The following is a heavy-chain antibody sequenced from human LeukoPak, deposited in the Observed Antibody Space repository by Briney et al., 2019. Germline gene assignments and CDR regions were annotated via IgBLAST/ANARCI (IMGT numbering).Heavy chain of an antibody. J-gene: IGHJ4*02. D-gene: IGHD3-10*01. V-gene: IGHV4-34*01. CDR2: INHSGST. CDR1: GGSFSGYY. CDR3: ARRTMAHFDY. Sequence: SETLSLTCAVYGGSFSGYYWSWIRQPPGKGLEWIGAINHSGSTNYNPSLKSRVTISLDTSKNLFSLKLSSVTAADTAVYYCARRTMAHFDYWGQGTLVTVSS.